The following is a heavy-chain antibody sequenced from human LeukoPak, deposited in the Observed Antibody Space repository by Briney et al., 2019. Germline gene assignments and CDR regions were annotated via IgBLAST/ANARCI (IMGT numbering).Heavy chain of an antibody. J-gene: IGHJ4*02. Sequence: GESLKISCKVSGYSFTTYWIGWVRQTPGRGLEWMGIIDPGNSDTSYSPSFQGQVTISADRSISTAYLQWSSLKASDTAMYYCTRLIGYCSGGSCYCDYWGQGTLVTVSS. CDR2: IDPGNSDT. CDR3: TRLIGYCSGGSCYCDY. V-gene: IGHV5-51*01. D-gene: IGHD2-15*01. CDR1: GYSFTTYW.